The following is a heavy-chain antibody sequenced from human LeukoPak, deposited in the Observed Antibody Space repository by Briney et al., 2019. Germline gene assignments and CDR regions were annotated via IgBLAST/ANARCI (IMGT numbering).Heavy chain of an antibody. V-gene: IGHV3-33*06. CDR2: IWYDGSNK. J-gene: IGHJ6*03. D-gene: IGHD6-6*01. Sequence: GGSRRLSCAASGFTFSSYGMHWVRQAPGKGLEWVAVIWYDGSNKYYADSVKGRFTISRDNSKNTLYLQMNSLRAEDTAVYYCAKAGAIAARPYYYYYYMDVWGKGITVIVSS. CDR3: AKAGAIAARPYYYYYYMDV. CDR1: GFTFSSYG.